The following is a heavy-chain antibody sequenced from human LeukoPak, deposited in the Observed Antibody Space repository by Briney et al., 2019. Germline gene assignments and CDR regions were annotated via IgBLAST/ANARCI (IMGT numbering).Heavy chain of an antibody. CDR1: GYTFTCYY. J-gene: IGHJ3*02. CDR3: AREWVQLDAFDI. D-gene: IGHD5-18*01. CDR2: INPNSGGT. Sequence: ASVKVSCKASGYTFTCYYMHWVRQAPGQGLEWMGWINPNSGGTNYAQKFQGRVTMTRDTSISTAYMELSRLRSDDTAVYYCAREWVQLDAFDIWGQGTMVTVSS. V-gene: IGHV1-2*02.